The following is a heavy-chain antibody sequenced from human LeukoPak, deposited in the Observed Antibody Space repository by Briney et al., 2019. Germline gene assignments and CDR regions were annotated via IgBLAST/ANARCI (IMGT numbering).Heavy chain of an antibody. D-gene: IGHD4-17*01. J-gene: IGHJ6*04. CDR2: IWYDGSNK. Sequence: GGSLRLSCAASGFTFSSYGMHWVRQAPGKGLEWVAVIWYDGSNKYYADSVKGRFTISRDNSKNTLYLQMNSLRAEDTAVYYCARVNGDYSSHYYGMDVWGKGTTVTVSS. V-gene: IGHV3-33*01. CDR3: ARVNGDYSSHYYGMDV. CDR1: GFTFSSYG.